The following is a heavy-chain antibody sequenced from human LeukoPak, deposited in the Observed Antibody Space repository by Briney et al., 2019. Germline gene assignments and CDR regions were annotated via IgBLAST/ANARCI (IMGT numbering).Heavy chain of an antibody. Sequence: GGSLRLSCAASGFTFSSYSMNWVRQAPGKGLEWVSYISSSGSTIYYADSVKGRFTISRDNAKNSLYLQMNSLRAEDTAVYYCARDLLGYCSSTSCYKNNWFDPWGQGTLVTVSS. CDR1: GFTFSSYS. CDR2: ISSSGSTI. V-gene: IGHV3-48*04. J-gene: IGHJ5*02. CDR3: ARDLLGYCSSTSCYKNNWFDP. D-gene: IGHD2-2*02.